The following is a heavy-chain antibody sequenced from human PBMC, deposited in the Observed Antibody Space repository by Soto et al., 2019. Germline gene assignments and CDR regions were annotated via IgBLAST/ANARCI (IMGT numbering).Heavy chain of an antibody. CDR3: ARGPPMATITFFAY. Sequence: EVQLVESGGGLVKPGGSLRLSCAASGFPFSSYSMNWVRQAPGKGLEWVSSISSSSYIYYADSLQGRFTISRDNAKNSLYLQMNSLRAEDTAVYYCARGPPMATITFFAYWCQGTLVTVSS. D-gene: IGHD5-12*01. CDR2: ISSSSYI. J-gene: IGHJ4*02. CDR1: GFPFSSYS. V-gene: IGHV3-21*01.